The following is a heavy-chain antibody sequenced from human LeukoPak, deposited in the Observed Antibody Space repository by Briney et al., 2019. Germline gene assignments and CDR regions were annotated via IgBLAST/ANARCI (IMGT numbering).Heavy chain of an antibody. CDR2: TYYRSKWYY. CDR1: GDSVSTINGA. Sequence: SQTLSDTCGISGDSVSTINGAWNWIRQSPSRGLEWLGRTYYRSKWYYDYAVSVQGRITINPDTSKNQFSLQLSSVTPEDTAVYYSARDDGNTGWHTFDIWGQGTLITVSS. J-gene: IGHJ4*02. CDR3: ARDDGNTGWHTFDI. D-gene: IGHD6-19*01. V-gene: IGHV6-1*01.